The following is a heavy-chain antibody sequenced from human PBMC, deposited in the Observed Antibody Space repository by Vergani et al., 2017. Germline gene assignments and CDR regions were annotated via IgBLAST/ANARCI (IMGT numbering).Heavy chain of an antibody. J-gene: IGHJ4*02. V-gene: IGHV3-23*01. Sequence: EVHLLESGGGLVQSGGSLRLSCAASGFTFSNSAVSWVRQAPGRGLAWVSSISGPGLSTYYADSVKGRFSISRDNSKNTGLLQMHSLRAEDTAIYYCAGPQGTSAYYYGGFDYWGQGILVTVSS. CDR2: ISGPGLST. D-gene: IGHD3-22*01. CDR1: GFTFSNSA. CDR3: AGPQGTSAYYYGGFDY.